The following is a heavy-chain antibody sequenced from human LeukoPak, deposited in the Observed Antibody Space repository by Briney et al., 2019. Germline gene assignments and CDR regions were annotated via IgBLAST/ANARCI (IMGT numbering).Heavy chain of an antibody. CDR1: GYSFVGYG. CDR3: ARDRCSSTNCYVGNNWFDP. D-gene: IGHD2-2*01. Sequence: ASVKVSCKASGYSFVGYGITWVRQAPGQGLEWMGWISAYNGNTYSAQKLQDRVTMTTDTSTSTAYVELRSLRSDDTAVYYCARDRCSSTNCYVGNNWFDPWGQGTLVTVSS. J-gene: IGHJ5*02. V-gene: IGHV1-18*01. CDR2: ISAYNGNT.